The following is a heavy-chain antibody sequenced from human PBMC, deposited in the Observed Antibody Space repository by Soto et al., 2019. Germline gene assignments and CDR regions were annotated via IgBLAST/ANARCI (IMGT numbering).Heavy chain of an antibody. J-gene: IGHJ4*02. Sequence: GASVKVSCKASGYSFTSYAMNWVRQAPGQRLEWMGWIYAGNGNTKYSRKFQGRVTFTRDTSASTAYMELSSLGSEDTAVYYCARVGVGATFDYWGQGTLVTVSS. CDR3: ARVGVGATFDY. CDR1: GYSFTSYA. D-gene: IGHD1-26*01. V-gene: IGHV1-3*01. CDR2: IYAGNGNT.